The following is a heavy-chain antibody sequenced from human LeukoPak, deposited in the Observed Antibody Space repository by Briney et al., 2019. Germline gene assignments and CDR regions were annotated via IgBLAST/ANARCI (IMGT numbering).Heavy chain of an antibody. CDR3: ATPEGSSGGAFDI. V-gene: IGHV3-66*01. J-gene: IGHJ3*02. D-gene: IGHD6-25*01. CDR2: IYSGGST. CDR1: GFTVSSNY. Sequence: GGSLRLSCAASGFTVSSNYMSWVRQAPGKGLEWVSVIYSGGSTYYADSVNGRFTISRDNSKNTLYLQMNSLRAEDTAVYYCATPEGSSGGAFDIWGQGTMVTVSS.